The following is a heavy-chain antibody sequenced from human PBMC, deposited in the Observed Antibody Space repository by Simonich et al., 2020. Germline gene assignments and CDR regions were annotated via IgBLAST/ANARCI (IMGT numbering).Heavy chain of an antibody. CDR1: GGSISSSSYY. CDR2: IYYSGGT. Sequence: QLQLQESGPGLVKPSETLSLTCTVSGGSISSSSYYWGWIRQPPGKGLEWIGGIYYSGGTYYNPSLKSRVTISVDTSKNQFYLKLSSVTAADTAVYYCARHAGFAFDIWGQGTMVTVSS. CDR3: ARHAGFAFDI. D-gene: IGHD6-13*01. V-gene: IGHV4-39*01. J-gene: IGHJ3*02.